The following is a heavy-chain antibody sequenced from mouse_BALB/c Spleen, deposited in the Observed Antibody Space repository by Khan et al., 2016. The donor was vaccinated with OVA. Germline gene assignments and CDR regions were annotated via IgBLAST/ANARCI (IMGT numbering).Heavy chain of an antibody. Sequence: EVQLVESGPGLVKPSQSLSLTCTVTGYSITSDYAWNWIRQFPGNRLEWMGYIKYSGITSYNPSLKSRISITRDTSKNQFFLQLNSVTTEDTATYYGARSGTISTVVVTDFDFWGQGTTLTVSS. J-gene: IGHJ2*01. CDR2: IKYSGIT. CDR3: ARSGTISTVVVTDFDF. V-gene: IGHV3-2*02. D-gene: IGHD1-1*01. CDR1: GYSITSDYA.